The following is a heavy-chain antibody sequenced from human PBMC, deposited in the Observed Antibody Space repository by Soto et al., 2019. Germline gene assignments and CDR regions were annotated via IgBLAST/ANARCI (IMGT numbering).Heavy chain of an antibody. CDR3: AIKHSPGGGVSGTGYYYYYGMDF. CDR1: GFTFSSYA. J-gene: IGHJ6*02. CDR2: ISGSGGST. Sequence: HPGGSLRLSCAASGFTFSSYAMSWVRQAPGKGLEWVSAISGSGGSTYYADSVKGRFTISRDNSKNTLYLQMNSLRAEDTAVYYCAIKHSPGGGVSGTGYYYYYGMDFWGQGTTVTVSS. V-gene: IGHV3-23*01. D-gene: IGHD3-16*01.